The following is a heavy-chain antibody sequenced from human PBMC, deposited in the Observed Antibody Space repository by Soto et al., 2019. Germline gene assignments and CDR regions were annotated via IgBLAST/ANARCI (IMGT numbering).Heavy chain of an antibody. CDR2: ISSSSSYI. V-gene: IGHV3-21*01. Sequence: KPGGSLRLSCAASGFTFSSYSMNWVRQAPGKGLEWVSSISSSSSYIYYADSVKGRFTISRDNAKNSLYLQMNSLRAEDTAVYYCARECSSTSCYVGAFDIWGQGTMVTVSS. J-gene: IGHJ3*02. CDR1: GFTFSSYS. D-gene: IGHD2-2*01. CDR3: ARECSSTSCYVGAFDI.